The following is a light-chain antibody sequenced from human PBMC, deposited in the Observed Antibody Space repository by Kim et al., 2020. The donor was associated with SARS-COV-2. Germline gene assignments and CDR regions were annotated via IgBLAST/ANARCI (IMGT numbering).Light chain of an antibody. CDR2: GDI. Sequence: QAVVTQPPSVSGAPGQRVTISCTGISSNIGAGYEVHWYRKLPGTAPKLLIYGDINRPSGVPDRFSGSKSGTSASLAITGLQTEDEADYYCQSYDNSLSGYVFGTGTKVTVL. V-gene: IGLV1-40*01. CDR1: SSNIGAGYE. CDR3: QSYDNSLSGYV. J-gene: IGLJ1*01.